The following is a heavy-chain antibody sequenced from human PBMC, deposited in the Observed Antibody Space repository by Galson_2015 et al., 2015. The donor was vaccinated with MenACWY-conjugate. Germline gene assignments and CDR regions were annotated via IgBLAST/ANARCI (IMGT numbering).Heavy chain of an antibody. Sequence: SLRLSCAVSGFTFSTYSMNWVRQAPGKGLEWVPSIDPSSTYMYYADSVRGRFTISRDNAKNSLFLQMNSLRAEDTAVFYCARASRAVAVAGSDYWGRGTLVTVSS. J-gene: IGHJ4*02. CDR3: ARASRAVAVAGSDY. V-gene: IGHV3-21*01. CDR2: IDPSSTYM. CDR1: GFTFSTYS. D-gene: IGHD6-19*01.